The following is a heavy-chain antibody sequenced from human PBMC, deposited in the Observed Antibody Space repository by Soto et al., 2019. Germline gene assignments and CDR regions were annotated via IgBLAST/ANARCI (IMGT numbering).Heavy chain of an antibody. CDR2: ITGSGDST. CDR3: AKDLQFSGWLSAQTFDY. J-gene: IGHJ4*02. D-gene: IGHD6-19*01. Sequence: EVQLLESGGGLVQPGGSLRLSCAVSGFTFSSHAMSWVRQAPGKGLECVSSITGSGDSTYYADSVKGRFTISRDKSKSTLYLPINSLRAEDTAVYYCAKDLQFSGWLSAQTFDYWGQGTQVTVSS. V-gene: IGHV3-23*01. CDR1: GFTFSSHA.